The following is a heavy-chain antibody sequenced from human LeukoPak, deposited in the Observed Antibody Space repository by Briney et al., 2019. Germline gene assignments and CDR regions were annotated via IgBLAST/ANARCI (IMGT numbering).Heavy chain of an antibody. Sequence: SETLSLTCTVSGGSISSSSYYGGGSRQPPGRGLEWIESIYYSGSTYDNPALKSRVTISVDTSKNQFSLKLSSVTAADTAVYYCARWGTGPTAFDYWGQGTLVTVSS. V-gene: IGHV4-39*01. CDR1: GGSISSSSYY. CDR2: IYYSGST. D-gene: IGHD1-1*01. J-gene: IGHJ4*02. CDR3: ARWGTGPTAFDY.